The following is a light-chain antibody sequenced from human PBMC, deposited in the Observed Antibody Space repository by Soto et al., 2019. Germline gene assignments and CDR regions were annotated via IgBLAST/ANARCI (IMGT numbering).Light chain of an antibody. J-gene: IGKJ1*01. V-gene: IGKV3-15*01. CDR2: GAS. CDR3: QQYNNWWT. Sequence: EIVMTQSPATLSVSPGERATLSCRASQSVSNNLDWYQKKPGQAPRLLISGASTRATGISARFSGSGSGTEFTLTISSLQSEEFAVYYCQQYNNWWTFGQGTRVEIK. CDR1: QSVSNN.